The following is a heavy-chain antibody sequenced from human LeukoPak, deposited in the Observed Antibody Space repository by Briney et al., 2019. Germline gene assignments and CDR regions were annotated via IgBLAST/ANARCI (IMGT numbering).Heavy chain of an antibody. D-gene: IGHD4-17*01. CDR3: AREHDYGDTGGY. CDR1: GYTFTGYY. CDR2: INPNSGGT. Sequence: GASVKVSCKASGYTFTGYYMHWLRQAPGQGLEWMGRINPNSGGTNYAQKFQGRVTMTRDTSISTAYMELSRLRSDDTAVYYCAREHDYGDTGGYWGQGTMVTVSS. J-gene: IGHJ4*02. V-gene: IGHV1-2*06.